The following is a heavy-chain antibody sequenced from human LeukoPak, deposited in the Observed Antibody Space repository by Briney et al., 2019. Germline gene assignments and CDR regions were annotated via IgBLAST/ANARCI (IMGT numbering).Heavy chain of an antibody. V-gene: IGHV3-11*04. D-gene: IGHD3-10*02. Sequence: GGSLRLSCAASGFTFSDYYMTWIRQAPGKGLEWVSYISSSGSTIYYADSVKGRFTISRDNAKNSLYLQMNSLRAEDTAVYYFARGMLDYYYYYMDVWGKGTTVTISS. CDR2: ISSSGSTI. J-gene: IGHJ6*03. CDR3: ARGMLDYYYYYMDV. CDR1: GFTFSDYY.